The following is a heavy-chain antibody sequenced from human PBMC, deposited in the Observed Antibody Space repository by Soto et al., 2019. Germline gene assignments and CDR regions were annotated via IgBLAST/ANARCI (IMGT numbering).Heavy chain of an antibody. CDR3: ARAVVPAAMGGWVSDYYYYYMDV. CDR2: INPSGGST. Sequence: GASVKVSCKASGYTFTSYYMHWVRHAPGQGLEWMGIINPSGGSTSYAQKFQGRVTMTRDTSTSTVYMELSSLRSEDTAVYYCARAVVPAAMGGWVSDYYYYYMDVWGKGTTVTVSS. V-gene: IGHV1-46*03. J-gene: IGHJ6*03. CDR1: GYTFTSYY. D-gene: IGHD2-2*01.